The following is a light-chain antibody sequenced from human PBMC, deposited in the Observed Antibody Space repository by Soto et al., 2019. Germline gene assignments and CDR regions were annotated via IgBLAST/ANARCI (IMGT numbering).Light chain of an antibody. J-gene: IGKJ3*01. Sequence: ELVLPQSPGTLPLSPGERATLSCSASQSVSRSYLAWYQQKPGQAPRLLIYGASSSATGIPARFSGSGSGTDFTLTISTLEPEYSAVYYCQQYDCSPPFTFGPGTKVYI. CDR2: GAS. CDR3: QQYDCSPPFT. V-gene: IGKV3-20*01. CDR1: QSVSRSY.